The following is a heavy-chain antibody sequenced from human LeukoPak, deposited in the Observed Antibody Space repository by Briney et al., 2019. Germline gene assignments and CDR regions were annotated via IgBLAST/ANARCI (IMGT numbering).Heavy chain of an antibody. D-gene: IGHD6-13*01. CDR1: GFTFDDCA. CDR3: AKDKGYSSSPYGMDV. CDR2: ISGDGGST. Sequence: GGSLRLSCAASGFTFDDCAMHWVRQAPGKGLEWVSLISGDGGSTYYADSVKGRFTISRDNSKNSLYLQMNSLRTEDTALYYCAKDKGYSSSPYGMDVWGQGTTVTVSS. V-gene: IGHV3-43*02. J-gene: IGHJ6*02.